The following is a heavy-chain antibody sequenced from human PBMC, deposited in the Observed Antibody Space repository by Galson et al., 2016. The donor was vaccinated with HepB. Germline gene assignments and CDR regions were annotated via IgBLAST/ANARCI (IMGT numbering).Heavy chain of an antibody. D-gene: IGHD6-19*01. CDR1: GASISGYY. Sequence: LSLTCTVSGASISGYYLSWIRQPPGKGLEWIGYIYYSGRTNYNPSPKSRVTISVDTSKNQFSLKLSSVTAADTAVYYCARDDSGGWYSFHYGMDVWGQGTTVTVSS. V-gene: IGHV4-59*01. CDR2: IYYSGRT. CDR3: ARDDSGGWYSFHYGMDV. J-gene: IGHJ6*02.